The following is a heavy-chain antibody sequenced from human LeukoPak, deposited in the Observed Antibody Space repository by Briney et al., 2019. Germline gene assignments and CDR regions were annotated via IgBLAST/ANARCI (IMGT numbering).Heavy chain of an antibody. Sequence: GGSLRLSCAASGFTFNNYAMSWVRQAPGKGLEWVSGISWNSGSIGYADSVKGRFTISRDNAKNSLYLQMNSLRAEDTALYYCAKDMRSAAGAFDIWGQGTMVTVSS. CDR2: ISWNSGSI. CDR1: GFTFNNYA. CDR3: AKDMRSAAGAFDI. J-gene: IGHJ3*02. D-gene: IGHD6-13*01. V-gene: IGHV3-9*01.